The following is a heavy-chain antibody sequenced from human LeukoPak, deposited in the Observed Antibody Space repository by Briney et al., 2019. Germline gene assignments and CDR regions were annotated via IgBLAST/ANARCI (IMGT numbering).Heavy chain of an antibody. CDR1: GGSISSSNW. J-gene: IGHJ6*02. V-gene: IGHV4-4*02. CDR2: IYHSGST. CDR3: ARRWYYYGSGSPYYYGMDV. D-gene: IGHD3-10*01. Sequence: SETLSLTCAVSGGSISSSNWWGWVRQPPGEGLGWIGEIYHSGSTNYNASLKSRVTISVDKSKNQFSLKLSSVTAAYTAVYYCARRWYYYGSGSPYYYGMDVWGQGTTVTVSS.